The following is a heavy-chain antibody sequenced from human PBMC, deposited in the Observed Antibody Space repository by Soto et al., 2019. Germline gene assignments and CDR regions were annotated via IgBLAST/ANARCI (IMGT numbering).Heavy chain of an antibody. D-gene: IGHD3-3*01. CDR3: SRGGGYDFRSSQAPPMDV. CDR1: GGSMSYFH. J-gene: IGHJ6*02. Sequence: SGTLSLPSKVSGGSMSYFHWSSIRESPGKRLEWIAYLYSAGSTNYNPALESRVTISLETSKTRFSLKVMSVSPADTAVYYCSRGGGYDFRSSQAPPMDVWGQGTTVAVSS. V-gene: IGHV4-59*01. CDR2: LYSAGST.